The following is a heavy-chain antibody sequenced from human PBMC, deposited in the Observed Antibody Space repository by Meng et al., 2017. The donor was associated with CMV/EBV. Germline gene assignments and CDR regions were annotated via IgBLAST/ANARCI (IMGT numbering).Heavy chain of an antibody. CDR2: IIPILGIA. D-gene: IGHD6-6*01. V-gene: IGHV1-69*02. Sequence: SVKVSCKASGGTFSSYTISWVRQAPGQGLEWMGRIIPILGIANYAQKFQGRVTITADKSTSTAYMELSSLRSEDTAVYYCARGPSSIAARQYYYYGMDVWGQGTTVTV. CDR1: GGTFSSYT. J-gene: IGHJ6*02. CDR3: ARGPSSIAARQYYYYGMDV.